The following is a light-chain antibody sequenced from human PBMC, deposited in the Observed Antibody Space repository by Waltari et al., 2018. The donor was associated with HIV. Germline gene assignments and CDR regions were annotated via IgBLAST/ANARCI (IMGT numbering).Light chain of an antibody. CDR2: GAS. CDR1: ENVNSNY. J-gene: IGKJ3*01. CDR3: QHYGPSLFV. V-gene: IGKV3-20*01. Sequence: DIVLTQSPGTLSLSPGERATLSCRANENVNSNYLAWYQQKPGQAPRLLIYGASSRATDIPNRFSGSGSGTDFTLTITSLETEDFAVYYCQHYGPSLFVFGPGTKVDIK.